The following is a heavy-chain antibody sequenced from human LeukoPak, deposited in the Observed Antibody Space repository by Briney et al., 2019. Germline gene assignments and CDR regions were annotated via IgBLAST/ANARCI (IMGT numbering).Heavy chain of an antibody. J-gene: IGHJ5*02. CDR2: ISGSGGAT. V-gene: IGHV3-23*01. CDR1: GFTFNTYG. CDR3: ARGSERDNWFDP. Sequence: PGGSLRLSCAASGFTFNTYGMSWVRQAPGKGLEWVSGISGSGGATYYADSVKGRFTISRDDPHNTLYLQMNSLRAEDTAVYYCARGSERDNWFDPWGQGTLVTVSS.